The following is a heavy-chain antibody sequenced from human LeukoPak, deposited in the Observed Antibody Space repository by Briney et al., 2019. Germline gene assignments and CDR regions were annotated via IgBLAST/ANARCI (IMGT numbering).Heavy chain of an antibody. J-gene: IGHJ5*02. D-gene: IGHD1-1*01. V-gene: IGHV3-23*01. CDR1: GFTFSSYA. CDR2: ISGSGVTT. Sequence: GGSLRLSCAASGFTFSSYAMSWVRQAPGKGLEWVSSISGSGVTTYYADSVKGRFTISRDNSKNTLYLQMNTLRAEDTALYYCARGGRTRYFDPWGQGTLVTVSS. CDR3: ARGGRTRYFDP.